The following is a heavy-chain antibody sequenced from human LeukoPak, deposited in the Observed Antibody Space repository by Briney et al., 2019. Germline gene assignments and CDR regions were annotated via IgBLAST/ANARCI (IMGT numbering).Heavy chain of an antibody. V-gene: IGHV1-2*06. Sequence: ASVKVSSKASGYTFTVYYMYWVRQAPGQGLEWMGRINPNSGDTVYAQNFQGRVTMTRDTSICTAYMEMTNLRSDDTAVYYCARGYCSGGTCYLVENWFDPWGQGTLVTVSS. D-gene: IGHD2-15*01. CDR3: ARGYCSGGTCYLVENWFDP. J-gene: IGHJ5*02. CDR1: GYTFTVYY. CDR2: INPNSGDT.